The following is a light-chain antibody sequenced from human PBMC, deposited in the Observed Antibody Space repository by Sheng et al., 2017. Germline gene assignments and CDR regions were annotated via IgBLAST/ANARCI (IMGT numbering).Light chain of an antibody. CDR3: QSYDTSLSGSV. J-gene: IGLJ3*02. CDR1: SSNIGAGYD. CDR2: GYR. V-gene: IGLV1-40*01. Sequence: QSVLTQPPSVSGAPGQRVTISCTGSSSNIGAGYDVHWYQQLPGTAPKLLIYGYRNRPSGVPDRFSGSKSGTSASLVITGLQAEDEADYYCQSYDTSLSGSVFGGGTRLTVL.